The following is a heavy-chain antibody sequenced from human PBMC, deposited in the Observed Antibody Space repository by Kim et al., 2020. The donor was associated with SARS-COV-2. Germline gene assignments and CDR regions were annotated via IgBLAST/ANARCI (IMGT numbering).Heavy chain of an antibody. D-gene: IGHD3-10*01. CDR1: GGTFSSYA. CDR2: IIPIFGTA. Sequence: SVKVSCKASGGTFSSYAISWVRQAPGQGLEWMGGIIPIFGTANYAQKFQGRVTITADESTSTAYMELSSLRSEDTAVYYCARVIYWDWFGELLGFDPWGQGTLVTVSS. J-gene: IGHJ5*02. V-gene: IGHV1-69*13. CDR3: ARVIYWDWFGELLGFDP.